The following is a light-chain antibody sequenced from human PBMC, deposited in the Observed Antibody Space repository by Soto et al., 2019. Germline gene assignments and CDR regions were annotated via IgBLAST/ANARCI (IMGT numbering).Light chain of an antibody. Sequence: EIVLTESPATPTSYPRERAILSCRASQSVSNNYLAWYQQPPGQAPRLLIYGASNRGAGIPNKFGGSVSGTDFTLTISRLEPEDFAVYYCQQYGSSGTFGQGTKVDIK. CDR1: QSVSNNY. CDR2: GAS. J-gene: IGKJ1*01. CDR3: QQYGSSGT. V-gene: IGKV3-20*01.